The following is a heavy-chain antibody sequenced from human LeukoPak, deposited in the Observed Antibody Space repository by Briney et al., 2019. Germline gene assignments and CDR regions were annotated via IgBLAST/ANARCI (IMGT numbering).Heavy chain of an antibody. V-gene: IGHV4-39*01. CDR2: IFHSGST. Sequence: SETLSLTCTVSGDSISSSSYYWGWIRQPPGKGLEWIGSIFHSGSTYYNPSLKSRVTISADTSKNQFSLKLTSVTAADTAVYYCARSWFSTGPADYWGQGTLVTVSS. J-gene: IGHJ4*02. CDR1: GDSISSSSYY. CDR3: ARSWFSTGPADY. D-gene: IGHD6-13*01.